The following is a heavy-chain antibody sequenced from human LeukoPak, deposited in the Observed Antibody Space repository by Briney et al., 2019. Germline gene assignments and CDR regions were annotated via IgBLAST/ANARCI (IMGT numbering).Heavy chain of an antibody. J-gene: IGHJ4*02. D-gene: IGHD6-19*01. Sequence: GGSLRLSCAASGFTVSSNYMSWVRQAPGKGLEWVSVIYSGGSTYYADSVKGRFTISRDNSKNTLYLQMNSLRAEDTAVYYCAKDQEWLVQGTFDYWGQGTLVTVSS. V-gene: IGHV3-66*02. CDR1: GFTVSSNY. CDR2: IYSGGST. CDR3: AKDQEWLVQGTFDY.